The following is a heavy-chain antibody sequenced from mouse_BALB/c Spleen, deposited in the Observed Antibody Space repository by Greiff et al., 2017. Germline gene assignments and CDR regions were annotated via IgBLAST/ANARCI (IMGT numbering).Heavy chain of an antibody. J-gene: IGHJ3*01. V-gene: IGHV5-12-1*01. D-gene: IGHD2-4*01. CDR1: GFAFSSYD. CDR2: ISSGGGST. Sequence: EVKLVESGGGLVQPGGSLKLSCAASGFAFSSYDMSWVRQTPEKRLEWVAYISSGGGSTYYPDTVKGRFTISRDNAKNTLYLQMSSLKSEDTAMYYCARQGLIYYDYDEGAYWGQGTLVTVSA. CDR3: ARQGLIYYDYDEGAY.